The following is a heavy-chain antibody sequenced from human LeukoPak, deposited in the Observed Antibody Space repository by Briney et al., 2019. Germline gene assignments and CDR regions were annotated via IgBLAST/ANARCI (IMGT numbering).Heavy chain of an antibody. Sequence: SETLSLTCTVSGYSISSGYYWGWIRQPPGKGLEWIGSIYYSGSTNYNLSLKSRVTISVDTSNNQFSLKLSSLTAADTAVYYCASGDYLWGSYLGYWGQGTLVTVSS. CDR3: ASGDYLWGSYLGY. V-gene: IGHV4-38-2*02. J-gene: IGHJ4*02. D-gene: IGHD3-16*02. CDR2: IYYSGST. CDR1: GYSISSGYY.